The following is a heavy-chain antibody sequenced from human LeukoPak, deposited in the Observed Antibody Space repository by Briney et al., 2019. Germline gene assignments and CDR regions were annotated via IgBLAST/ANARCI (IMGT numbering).Heavy chain of an antibody. CDR1: GYTFTSYD. J-gene: IGHJ4*02. CDR3: ARGARQDLRYFDWLGPDY. CDR2: MNPNSGNT. V-gene: IGHV1-8*01. D-gene: IGHD3-9*01. Sequence: GASVKVFRKASGYTFTSYDINCVRQATGQGLEWMGWMNPNSGNTGYAQKFQGRVTMTRNTSISTAYMELSSLRSEDTAVYYCARGARQDLRYFDWLGPDYWGQGTLVTVSS.